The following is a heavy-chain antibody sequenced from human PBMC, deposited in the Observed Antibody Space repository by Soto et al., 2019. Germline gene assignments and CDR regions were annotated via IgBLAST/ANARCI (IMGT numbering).Heavy chain of an antibody. V-gene: IGHV3-30*18. D-gene: IGHD1-26*01. CDR3: AKDATYYFDY. J-gene: IGHJ4*02. CDR1: GFTFSSYG. Sequence: QVQLVESGGGVVQPGRSLRLSCAASGFTFSSYGMHWVRQAPGKGLEWVAVISYDGSNKYYADSVKGRFTISRDNSKNTLYLQMNSLRAEDTAVYYCAKDATYYFDYWGQGTLVTVSS. CDR2: ISYDGSNK.